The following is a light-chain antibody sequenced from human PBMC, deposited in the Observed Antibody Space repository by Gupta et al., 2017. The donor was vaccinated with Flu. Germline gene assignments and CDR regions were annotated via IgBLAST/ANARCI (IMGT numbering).Light chain of an antibody. CDR3: YVWYDSKDNTMWV. CDR2: LDS. V-gene: IGLV3-21*02. Sequence: ARTSSGRSNNGSKSVHWYQQKPDQGPGHVVMLDSDRSQRNGEGVRGSNSENSDTATISNVEARDEAEDYCYVWYDSKDNTMWVFGGGTKLTVL. J-gene: IGLJ3*02. CDR1: NNGSKS.